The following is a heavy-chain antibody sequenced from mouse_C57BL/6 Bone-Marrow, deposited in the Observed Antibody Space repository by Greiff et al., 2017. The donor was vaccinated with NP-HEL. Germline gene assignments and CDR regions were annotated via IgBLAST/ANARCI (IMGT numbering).Heavy chain of an antibody. J-gene: IGHJ4*01. V-gene: IGHV2-6-1*01. CDR2: IWSDGST. D-gene: IGHD2-4*01. CDR1: GFSLTSYG. Sequence: ESGPGLVAPSQSLSITCTVSGFSLTSYGVHWVRQPPGKGLEWLVVIWSDGSTTYNSALKTRLSISKDNSKSQVFLKMNSLQTDDTAMYYCARQGLRRTGRAMDYWGQGTSVTVSS. CDR3: ARQGLRRTGRAMDY.